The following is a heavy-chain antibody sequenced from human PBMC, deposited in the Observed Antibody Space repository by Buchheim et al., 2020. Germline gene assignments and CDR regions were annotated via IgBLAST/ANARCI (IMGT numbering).Heavy chain of an antibody. J-gene: IGHJ6*02. V-gene: IGHV3-48*03. CDR3: ARAKVGWGLYYYGMDV. CDR2: ISSSGSTI. Sequence: EVQLVESGGGLVQPGGSLRLSCAASGFTFSSYEMNWVRQAPGKGLEWVSYISSSGSTIYYADSVKGRFTISRDNAKNSLYQQMNSLRAEDTAVYYCARAKVGWGLYYYGMDVWGQGTT. CDR1: GFTFSSYE. D-gene: IGHD1-26*01.